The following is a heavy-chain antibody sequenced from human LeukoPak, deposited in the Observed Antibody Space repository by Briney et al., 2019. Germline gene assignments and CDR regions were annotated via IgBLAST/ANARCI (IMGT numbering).Heavy chain of an antibody. J-gene: IGHJ4*02. Sequence: GGSLRLSCAASGFTFSSYSMNWVRQAPGKGLVWVSSISSSSSYIYYADSVKGRFTISRDNAKNSLYLQMNSLRAEDTAVYYCARDSGDYVPFDYWGQGTLVTVSS. D-gene: IGHD4-17*01. V-gene: IGHV3-21*01. CDR1: GFTFSSYS. CDR3: ARDSGDYVPFDY. CDR2: ISSSSSYI.